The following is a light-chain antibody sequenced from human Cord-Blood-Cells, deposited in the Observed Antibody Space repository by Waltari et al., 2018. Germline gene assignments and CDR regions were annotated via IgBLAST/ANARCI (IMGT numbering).Light chain of an antibody. CDR3: AACDDSLSGRV. V-gene: IGLV1-47*01. Sequence: QSVLTQPPSASGTPGQRVTISCSGSSSNIGSNYVYWYQQLPGTAPKLLIYRNNQRPSGVPDRVSGSKSGTSASLAISGLRSEDEADYYCAACDDSLSGRVFGGGTKLTVL. CDR2: RNN. CDR1: SSNIGSNY. J-gene: IGLJ3*02.